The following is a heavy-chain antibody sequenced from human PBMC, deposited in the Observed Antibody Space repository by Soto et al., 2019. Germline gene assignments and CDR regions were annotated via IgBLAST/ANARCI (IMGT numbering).Heavy chain of an antibody. CDR2: MNPNSGNT. D-gene: IGHD3-9*01. CDR1: GYTFTSYD. Sequence: QVQLVQSGAEVKKPGASVKVSCKASGYTFTSYDINWVRQATGQGLEWMGWMNPNSGNTGYAQKFQGRVTMTRNTSISTAYMELSSLRSEDTAVYYCAGRLVIVYADTDAFDIWGQGTMVTVSS. J-gene: IGHJ3*02. V-gene: IGHV1-8*01. CDR3: AGRLVIVYADTDAFDI.